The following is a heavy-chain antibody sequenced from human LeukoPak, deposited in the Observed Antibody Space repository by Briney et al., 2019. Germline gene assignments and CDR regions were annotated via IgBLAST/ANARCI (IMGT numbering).Heavy chain of an antibody. Sequence: GGSLRLSCAASGFTFSNYGMSWVRQAPGKGLEWVSVIYSGGSTYYADSVKGRFTISRDNSKNTLYLQMNSLRAEDTAVYYCARDLFPGFDYWGQGTLVTVSS. CDR3: ARDLFPGFDY. D-gene: IGHD2-21*01. J-gene: IGHJ4*02. CDR2: IYSGGST. CDR1: GFTFSNYG. V-gene: IGHV3-53*01.